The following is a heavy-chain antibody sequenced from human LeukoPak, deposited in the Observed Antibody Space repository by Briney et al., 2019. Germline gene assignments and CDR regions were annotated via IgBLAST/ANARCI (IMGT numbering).Heavy chain of an antibody. CDR2: INSDGSST. D-gene: IGHD5-12*01. J-gene: IGHJ3*02. CDR1: GFTFSTYC. Sequence: PGGSLRLSCAASGFTFSTYCMHWVRQAPGKGLVWVSRINSDGSSTSYADSVRGRFTISRDNAKNTLYPQMNNLRAEDTAVYYCARDRGYAFDIWGQGTMVTVSS. CDR3: ARDRGYAFDI. V-gene: IGHV3-74*01.